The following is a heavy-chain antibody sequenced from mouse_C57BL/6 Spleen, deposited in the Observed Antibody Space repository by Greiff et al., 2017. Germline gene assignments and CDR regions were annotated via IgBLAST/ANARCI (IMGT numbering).Heavy chain of an antibody. CDR1: GFTFSDYG. CDR2: ISSGSSTI. Sequence: EVKVVESGGGLVKPGGSLKLSCAASGFTFSDYGMHWVRQAPEKGLEWVAYISSGSSTIYYADTVKGRFTISRDNAKNTLFLQMTSLRSEDTAMYYCARGILSYAMDYWGQGTSVTVSS. V-gene: IGHV5-17*01. CDR3: ARGILSYAMDY. J-gene: IGHJ4*01. D-gene: IGHD1-1*02.